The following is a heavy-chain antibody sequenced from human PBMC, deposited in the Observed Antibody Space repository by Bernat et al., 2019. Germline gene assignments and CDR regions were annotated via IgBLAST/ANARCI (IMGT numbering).Heavy chain of an antibody. CDR2: ISLNSGSI. V-gene: IGHV3-9*01. Sequence: EVQLVESGGGLVQPGRSLRLSCAASGFTFDGYAMHWVRQAPGKGLEWVSGISLNSGSIGYTDSVQGRFTISRYNAKNSLYLKMNGLRAEDRALYYCAREAAAGTDHYYYYGMDVWGQGTTVAVSS. J-gene: IGHJ6*02. CDR3: AREAAAGTDHYYYYGMDV. CDR1: GFTFDGYA. D-gene: IGHD6-13*01.